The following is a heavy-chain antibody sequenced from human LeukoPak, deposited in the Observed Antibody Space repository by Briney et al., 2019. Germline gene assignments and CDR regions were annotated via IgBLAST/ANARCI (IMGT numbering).Heavy chain of an antibody. CDR2: IKQDGSEK. Sequence: PGGSLRLSCAASGFTFSSYWMTWVRQAPGKGLEWVANIKQDGSEKYYVDSVKGRFTISRDNSKNTLYLQMNSLRAEDTAMYYCARSMITFGGLVVNGLFDYWGQGTLVTVSS. CDR1: GFTFSSYW. J-gene: IGHJ4*02. CDR3: ARSMITFGGLVVNGLFDY. V-gene: IGHV3-7*03. D-gene: IGHD3-16*02.